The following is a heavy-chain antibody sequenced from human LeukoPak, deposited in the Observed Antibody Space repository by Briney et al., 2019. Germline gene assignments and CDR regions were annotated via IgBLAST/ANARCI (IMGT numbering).Heavy chain of an antibody. CDR3: ARVTVPGGEYFDY. CDR1: GFTFSKYA. CDR2: ISGSGGGT. Sequence: TGGSLRLSCAASGFTFSKYAMNWVRQAPGKGLEWVSFISGSGGGTYYADSVKGRFTISRDNSKNTLYLQMNSLRAEDTAVYYCARVTVPGGEYFDYWGQGTLVTVSS. V-gene: IGHV3-23*01. D-gene: IGHD4-17*01. J-gene: IGHJ4*02.